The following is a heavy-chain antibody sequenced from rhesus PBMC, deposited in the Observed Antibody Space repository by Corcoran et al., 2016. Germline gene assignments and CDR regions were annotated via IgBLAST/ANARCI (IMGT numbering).Heavy chain of an antibody. CDR1: GGYFSGYY. CDR3: ARERIQWVPFDD. Sequence: QVQLQESGPGLVKPSETLSLTCAVSGGYFSGYYWGWLRQPPGKGLGWIGYISGSRGSTDYNPSLKSLVTISTDTSKNQFSLKLSSVTAADTAVYYCARERIQWVPFDDWGQGVLVTVSS. V-gene: IGHV4-165*01. J-gene: IGHJ4*01. D-gene: IGHD5-30*01. CDR2: ISGSRGST.